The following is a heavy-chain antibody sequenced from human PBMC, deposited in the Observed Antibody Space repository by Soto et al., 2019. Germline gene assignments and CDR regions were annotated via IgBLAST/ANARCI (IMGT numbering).Heavy chain of an antibody. D-gene: IGHD2-8*01. CDR2: ISSSSSYI. CDR3: ARRLPYCTNGGCYIFYYGMDV. CDR1: GFTFSSYS. V-gene: IGHV3-21*01. Sequence: TGGSLRLSCAASGFTFSSYSMNWVRQAPGKGLEWVSSISSSSSYIYYADSVKGRFTISRDNAKNSLYLQMNRLRAEDTAVYYCARRLPYCTNGGCYIFYYGMDVWGQGTTVTVSS. J-gene: IGHJ6*02.